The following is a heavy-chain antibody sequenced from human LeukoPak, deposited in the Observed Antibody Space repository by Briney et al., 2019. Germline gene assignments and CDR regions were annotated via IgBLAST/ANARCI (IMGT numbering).Heavy chain of an antibody. J-gene: IGHJ4*02. Sequence: GESLQISCKGSGYIFSDYWIGWVRQLPGKGLEWMGIIYPSDSETRYSPSFQGQVTISADKSISTAYLQWSSLKASDTAMYYCARGGEMATIFDYWGQGTLVTVSS. CDR1: GYIFSDYW. D-gene: IGHD5-24*01. CDR2: IYPSDSET. V-gene: IGHV5-51*01. CDR3: ARGGEMATIFDY.